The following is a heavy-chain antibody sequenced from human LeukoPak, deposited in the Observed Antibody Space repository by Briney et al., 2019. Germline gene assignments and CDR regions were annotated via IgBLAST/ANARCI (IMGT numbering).Heavy chain of an antibody. Sequence: SETLSLTCVVSGGSVSGYYWGWIRQPPGRGLERIGYVYYSGSTNYNPSFKSRITISVDTSRNQFSLQLSSVTAADTAVYYCARIHRYCSGGACYVLDNWGQGTLVAVSS. V-gene: IGHV4-59*02. J-gene: IGHJ4*02. CDR1: GGSVSGYY. D-gene: IGHD2-15*01. CDR3: ARIHRYCSGGACYVLDN. CDR2: VYYSGST.